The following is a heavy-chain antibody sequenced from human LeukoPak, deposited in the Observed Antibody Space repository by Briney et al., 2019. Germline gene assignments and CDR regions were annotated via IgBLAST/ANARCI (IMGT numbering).Heavy chain of an antibody. CDR1: GYTFNRYG. CDR2: IGSYNGNT. J-gene: IGHJ4*02. Sequence: ASVKVSYKASGYTFNRYGISWVRQAPGQGLEWMGWIGSYNGNTNYAQKLQGRVTMTTDTSTSTAYMELRSLKSDDTAVYYCARDPIDGGPLGYWGQGTLVTVSS. CDR3: ARDPIDGGPLGY. V-gene: IGHV1-18*01. D-gene: IGHD4-23*01.